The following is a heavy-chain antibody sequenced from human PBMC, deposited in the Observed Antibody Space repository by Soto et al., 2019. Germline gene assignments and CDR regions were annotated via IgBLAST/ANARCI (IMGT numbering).Heavy chain of an antibody. CDR2: IYTSGST. CDR3: AGGYCSGGSCYGYYYGMDV. V-gene: IGHV4-4*07. CDR1: VGSSSSYY. D-gene: IGHD2-15*01. J-gene: IGHJ6*02. Sequence: PSESLSLTCPVSVGSSSSYYWSWIRQPAGKGLEWIGRIYTSGSTNYNPSLKSRVTMSVDTSKNQFSLKLSSVTAADTAVYYCAGGYCSGGSCYGYYYGMDVWGQGTTVTVSS.